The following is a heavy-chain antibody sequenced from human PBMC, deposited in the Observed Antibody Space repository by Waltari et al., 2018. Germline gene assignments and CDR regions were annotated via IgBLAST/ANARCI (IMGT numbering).Heavy chain of an antibody. CDR1: GYTLTELS. V-gene: IGHV1-24*01. D-gene: IGHD2-15*01. J-gene: IGHJ4*02. CDR2: FDPEEGET. Sequence: QVQLVQSGAEVKKPGASVKVSCKVSGYTLTELSMHWVRQAPGKGLEWMGGFDPEEGETSYEKKSQGRVTMTEDTSTDTAYMELSSLRAEDTAIYYWAKRAKVKGLCSGNCYSDYWGQGTLVTVSS. CDR3: AKRAKVKGLCSGNCYSDY.